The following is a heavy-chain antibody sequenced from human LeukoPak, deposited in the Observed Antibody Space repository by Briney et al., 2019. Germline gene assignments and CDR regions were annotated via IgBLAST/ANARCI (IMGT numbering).Heavy chain of an antibody. CDR1: GFTFSSYE. Sequence: GGSLRLSRAASGFTFSSYEMNWVRQAPGKGLEWVSYISSSGTTIYYADSVKGRFTISRDNAKNSLYLQLNSLRAEDTAVYYCARVGPRWIFFDLWGRGTLVTVSS. D-gene: IGHD1-1*01. J-gene: IGHJ2*01. V-gene: IGHV3-48*03. CDR2: ISSSGTTI. CDR3: ARVGPRWIFFDL.